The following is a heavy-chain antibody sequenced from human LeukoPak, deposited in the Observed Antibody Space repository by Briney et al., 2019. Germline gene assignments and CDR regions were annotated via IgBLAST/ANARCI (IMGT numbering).Heavy chain of an antibody. CDR3: ARDTYDFWSGYSKNWFDP. CDR1: GGSISSGSYY. D-gene: IGHD3-3*01. CDR2: MCTSGST. Sequence: SQTLSLTCTVSGGSISSGSYYWSWTRQPAGKGLEWIGRMCTSGSTNYNPSLKSRVTISVDTSKNQFSLKLSSVTAADTAVYYCARDTYDFWSGYSKNWFDPWGQGTLVTVSS. V-gene: IGHV4-61*02. J-gene: IGHJ5*02.